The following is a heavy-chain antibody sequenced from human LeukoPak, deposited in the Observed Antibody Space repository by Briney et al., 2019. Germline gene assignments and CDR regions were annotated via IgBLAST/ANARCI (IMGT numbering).Heavy chain of an antibody. CDR3: ARDWAYYFDY. CDR2: ITSGSSTI. D-gene: IGHD3-16*01. V-gene: IGHV3-48*01. CDR1: GFTFSLYS. Sequence: AGGSLRLSCAASGFTFSLYSMNWVRQAPGKGLEWVSYITSGSSTIYYADSVKGRFTISRDNAKNSLFLQMNSLRAEDTAVYYCARDWAYYFDYWGQGTLVTVSS. J-gene: IGHJ4*02.